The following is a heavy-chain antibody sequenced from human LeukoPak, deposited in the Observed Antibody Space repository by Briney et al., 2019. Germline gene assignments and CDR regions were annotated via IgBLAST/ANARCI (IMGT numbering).Heavy chain of an antibody. J-gene: IGHJ4*02. CDR1: GYTFTGYY. Sequence: ASVKVSCKAFGYTFTGYYMHWVRQAPGQGLEWMGRINPNSGGTNYAQKFQGRVTMTRDTSISTAYMELSRLRSDDTAVYYCAVWDSSGYYFDYWGQGTLVTVSS. CDR3: AVWDSSGYYFDY. CDR2: INPNSGGT. V-gene: IGHV1-2*06. D-gene: IGHD3-22*01.